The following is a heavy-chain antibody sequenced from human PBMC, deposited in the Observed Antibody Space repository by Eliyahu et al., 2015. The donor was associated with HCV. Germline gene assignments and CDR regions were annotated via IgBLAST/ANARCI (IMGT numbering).Heavy chain of an antibody. D-gene: IGHD6-19*01. V-gene: IGHV3-53*01. CDR3: ASGWTYSSGWYY. CDR2: IYSGGST. J-gene: IGHJ4*02. CDR1: GFTVSSNY. Sequence: GFTVSSNYMSWVRQAPGKGLEWVSVIYSGGSTYYADSVKGRFTISRDNSKNTLYLQMNSLRAEDTAVYYCASGWTYSSGWYYWGQGTLVTVSS.